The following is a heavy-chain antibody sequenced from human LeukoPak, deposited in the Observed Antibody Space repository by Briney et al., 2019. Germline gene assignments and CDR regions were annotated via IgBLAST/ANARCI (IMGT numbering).Heavy chain of an antibody. CDR1: GFTFSSYG. D-gene: IGHD2-2*02. V-gene: IGHV3-30*18. Sequence: EGSLRLSCAASGFTFSSYGMHWVRQAPGKGLEWVAVISYDGSNKYYADSVKGRFTISRDNSKNTLYLQMNSLRAEDTAVYYCAKAGCSSTSCYTNYWGQATLVTVSS. CDR2: ISYDGSNK. J-gene: IGHJ4*02. CDR3: AKAGCSSTSCYTNY.